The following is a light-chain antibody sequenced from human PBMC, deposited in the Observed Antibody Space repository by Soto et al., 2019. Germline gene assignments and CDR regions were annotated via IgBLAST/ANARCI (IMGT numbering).Light chain of an antibody. CDR3: QQCGSSPWT. CDR2: AAS. J-gene: IGKJ1*01. Sequence: EIVLTQSPGTLSLSPGERATLSCRASQRVSSYYLAWYQQKPGQAPRLLIYAASSRATGIPDRFSGGGSGTDFTLTISRLAPEDFAVYSCQQCGSSPWTFGQGTKVEIK. V-gene: IGKV3-20*01. CDR1: QRVSSYY.